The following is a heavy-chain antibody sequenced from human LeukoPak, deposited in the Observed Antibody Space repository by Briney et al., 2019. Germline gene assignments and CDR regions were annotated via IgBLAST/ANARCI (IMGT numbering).Heavy chain of an antibody. CDR1: GFTFSSYE. CDR2: ISSSGSTI. V-gene: IGHV3-48*03. Sequence: GGSLRLSCAASGFTFSSYEMNWVRQAPGKGLEWVSYISSSGSTIYYADSVKGRFTISGDNAKNSLYLQMKSLRVEDTAVYYCAREKPELDYWGQGTLVTVSS. CDR3: AREKPELDY. J-gene: IGHJ4*02.